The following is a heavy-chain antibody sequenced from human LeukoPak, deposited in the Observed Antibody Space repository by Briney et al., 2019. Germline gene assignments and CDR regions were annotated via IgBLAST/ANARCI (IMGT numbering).Heavy chain of an antibody. CDR3: ARESPSGSYRSKSYFDY. CDR2: IIPIFGTA. D-gene: IGHD1-26*01. Sequence: GASVKVSCKASGYTFTSYGISWVRQAPGQGLELMGGIIPIFGTADYAQKFQGRVTITADESTSTAYMELSSLRSEDTAVYYCARESPSGSYRSKSYFDYWGQGTLVTVSS. CDR1: GYTFTSYG. J-gene: IGHJ4*02. V-gene: IGHV1-69*13.